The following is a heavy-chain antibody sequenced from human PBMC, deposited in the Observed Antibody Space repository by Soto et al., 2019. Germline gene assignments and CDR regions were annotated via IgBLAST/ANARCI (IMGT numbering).Heavy chain of an antibody. J-gene: IGHJ4*02. CDR3: ARLFRSGLLHSERPVFDT. CDR1: GGSISSSSYY. Sequence: PSETLSLTCTVSGGSISSSSYYWGWIRQPPGKGLEWIGSIYYSGSTYYNPSLKSRVTISVDTSKNQFSLKLSSVTAADTAVYYCARLFRSGLLHSERPVFDTWGQENLLTVSS. D-gene: IGHD2-21*01. CDR2: IYYSGST. V-gene: IGHV4-39*01.